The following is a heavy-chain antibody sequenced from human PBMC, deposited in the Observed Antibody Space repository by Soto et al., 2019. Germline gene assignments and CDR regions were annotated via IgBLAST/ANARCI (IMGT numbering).Heavy chain of an antibody. D-gene: IGHD6-19*01. CDR2: IYYSGST. Sequence: PSETLSLTCSVSRGSVSSATYYWNWMRQPPGKPLEWIGYIYYSGSTNYNPSLKSRVTISLDTSNDRFSLRLSSVTAADTAVYYCARTRDSSINYYCALDVWGPGTTVTVSS. V-gene: IGHV4-61*01. J-gene: IGHJ6*02. CDR1: RGSVSSATYY. CDR3: ARTRDSSINYYCALDV.